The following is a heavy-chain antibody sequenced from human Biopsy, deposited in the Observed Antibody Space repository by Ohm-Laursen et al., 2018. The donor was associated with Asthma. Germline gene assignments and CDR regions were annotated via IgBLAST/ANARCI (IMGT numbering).Heavy chain of an antibody. CDR1: GYTFRSYG. V-gene: IGHV1-18*04. Sequence: GASVKVSCKASGYTFRSYGVSWVRQAPGQGLEWMGWISPFTGDTHFGQKFQGRVTMTTDTSTDTAYMELRSLRSDDTAVYYCARDPGGFDPWGQGTLVTVSS. D-gene: IGHD3-10*01. J-gene: IGHJ5*02. CDR2: ISPFTGDT. CDR3: ARDPGGFDP.